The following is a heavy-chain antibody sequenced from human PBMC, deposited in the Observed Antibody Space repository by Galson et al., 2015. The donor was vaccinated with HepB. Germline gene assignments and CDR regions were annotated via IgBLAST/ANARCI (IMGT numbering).Heavy chain of an antibody. J-gene: IGHJ4*02. Sequence: SLRLSCAASGFTFSSYGMHWVRQAPGKGLEWVAVIWYDGSNKYYADSVKGRFTISRDNSKNTLYLQMNSLRAEDTAVYYCASPGGSGSYFGYWGQGTLVTVSS. CDR3: ASPGGSGSYFGY. V-gene: IGHV3-33*01. CDR2: IWYDGSNK. CDR1: GFTFSSYG. D-gene: IGHD1-26*01.